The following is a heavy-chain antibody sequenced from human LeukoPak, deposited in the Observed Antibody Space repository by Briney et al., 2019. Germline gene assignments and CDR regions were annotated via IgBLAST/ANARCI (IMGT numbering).Heavy chain of an antibody. J-gene: IGHJ6*02. D-gene: IGHD6-19*01. Sequence: ASVTVSCKASDFSFTSYGMSWVRQAPGQGLEWMGWISAYNGSTKYAQKLQGRVTMTKDTSTGTAYMELRSLRPDDTAVYYCARDLTSNVAVTEYPYYAMDVWGQGTTVTVSS. CDR2: ISAYNGST. CDR3: ARDLTSNVAVTEYPYYAMDV. CDR1: DFSFTSYG. V-gene: IGHV1-18*01.